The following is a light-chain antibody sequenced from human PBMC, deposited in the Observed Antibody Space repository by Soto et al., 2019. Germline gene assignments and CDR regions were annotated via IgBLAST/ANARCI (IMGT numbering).Light chain of an antibody. CDR1: SSDVGGYNY. V-gene: IGLV2-11*01. J-gene: IGLJ1*01. Sequence: VLTQPRSVSGSPGQSVTISCTGTSSDVGGYNYVSWYQQHPGKAPKLMIYDVNKRPSGAPDRFSGSKSGSTASLTISGLQSEDEADYFCCSYAGTYTYVFATGTKV. CDR3: CSYAGTYTYV. CDR2: DVN.